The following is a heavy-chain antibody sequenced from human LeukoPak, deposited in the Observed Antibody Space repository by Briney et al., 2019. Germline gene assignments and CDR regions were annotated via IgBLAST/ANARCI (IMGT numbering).Heavy chain of an antibody. J-gene: IGHJ4*02. CDR3: ARGQIYGTGSYFFDH. V-gene: IGHV3-66*01. CDR1: GFTVTSNY. D-gene: IGHD3-10*01. CDR2: IYTDGRT. Sequence: GGSLRLSCAASGFTVTSNYMSWVRQTPGQGRLEWVSVIYTDGRTFYTGSVTGRFTISRDNSKNTLYLQTNSLRAEDTAVYYCARGQIYGTGSYFFDHWGQGTLVTVSS.